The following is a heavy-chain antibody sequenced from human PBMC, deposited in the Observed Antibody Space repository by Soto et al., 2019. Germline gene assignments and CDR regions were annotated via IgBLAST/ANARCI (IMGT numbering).Heavy chain of an antibody. V-gene: IGHV4-39*01. CDR1: GGSISSGTSY. D-gene: IGHD1-1*01. J-gene: IGHJ3*01. CDR2: MYYTGTT. Sequence: QLRLQESGPGLVRPSEPLSLTCTVSGGSISSGTSYWGWIRQSPGKGLEWIGSMYYTGTTDYNSSLKSRATISVDMSKNQFSLKLGSVTAADTAVYFCAIDRPTNNWYSFDVWGQGSLVTVS. CDR3: AIDRPTNNWYSFDV.